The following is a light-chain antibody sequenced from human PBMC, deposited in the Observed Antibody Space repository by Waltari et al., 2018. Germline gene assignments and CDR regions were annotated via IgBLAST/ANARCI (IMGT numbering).Light chain of an antibody. Sequence: DIQMTQSPSSVSASVGDRVTITCRGSRDISRWLAWYQQKPGTAPEFLIYDASTLQSGVPSRFSGSGSGREFTLTITSLQPEDFSTYYCQQGNDFPLTFGGGTKVEMK. J-gene: IGKJ4*01. CDR2: DAS. CDR1: RDISRW. V-gene: IGKV1-12*01. CDR3: QQGNDFPLT.